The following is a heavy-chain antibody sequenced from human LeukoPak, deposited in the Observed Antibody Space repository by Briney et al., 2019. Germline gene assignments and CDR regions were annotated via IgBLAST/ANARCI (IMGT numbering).Heavy chain of an antibody. CDR3: ARDSGDSSGYYPGY. CDR1: GFAFSTQG. CDR2: IWHDGNNK. J-gene: IGHJ4*02. Sequence: GRSLRLSCATSGFAFSTQGMHWVRQAPGKGLEWVAAIWHDGNNKYYVDSVKGRFTISRDNSKNTVYLQMNSLRVEDTAVYYCARDSGDSSGYYPGYWGQGTLVTVSS. V-gene: IGHV3-33*01. D-gene: IGHD3-22*01.